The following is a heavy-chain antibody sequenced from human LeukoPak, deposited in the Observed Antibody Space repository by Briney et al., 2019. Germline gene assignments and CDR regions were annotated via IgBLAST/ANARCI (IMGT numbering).Heavy chain of an antibody. D-gene: IGHD3-10*01. V-gene: IGHV4-59*01. Sequence: SQTLSLTCTVSGGSISNYYWSWIRQPPGKGLEWIGYINYSGSTNFNPSLKSRVTISVDTSKNQFSLKLSSVTAADTAVYYCAREYYYGSGSYYDYWGQGTLVTVSS. CDR1: GGSISNYY. CDR2: INYSGST. J-gene: IGHJ4*02. CDR3: AREYYYGSGSYYDY.